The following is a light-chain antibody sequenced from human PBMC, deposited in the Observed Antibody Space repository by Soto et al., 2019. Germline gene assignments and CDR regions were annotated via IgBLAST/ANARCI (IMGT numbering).Light chain of an antibody. CDR2: GAS. Sequence: EIVLTQSPGTLSLSPGERATLSCKASQSVSDNSLAWYQQTPGQVPRLLIYGASRRATGIPDRFSGSGSGTDFTLIISSLEPEDLAVYYCQQRGSSPRTFGRGTKVEIK. CDR3: QQRGSSPRT. V-gene: IGKV3-20*01. CDR1: QSVSDNS. J-gene: IGKJ1*01.